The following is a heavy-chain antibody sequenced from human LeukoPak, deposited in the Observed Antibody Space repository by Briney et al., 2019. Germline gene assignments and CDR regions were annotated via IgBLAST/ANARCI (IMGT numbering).Heavy chain of an antibody. V-gene: IGHV1-69*13. Sequence: SVKVSCKASGGTFSSYAISWVRQAPGQGLEWRGGMIPIFGTANYAQKLQGRVTITADESTSTAYMERSGLRSEDTAEDYCASESSYQTPSRLNYFDYWGEGTLVTVSS. CDR3: ASESSYQTPSRLNYFDY. J-gene: IGHJ4*02. CDR1: GGTFSSYA. CDR2: MIPIFGTA. D-gene: IGHD6-6*01.